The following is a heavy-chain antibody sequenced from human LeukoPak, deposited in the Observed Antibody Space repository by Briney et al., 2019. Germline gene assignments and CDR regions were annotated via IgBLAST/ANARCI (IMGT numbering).Heavy chain of an antibody. CDR3: AKDGEYYDFWSGYYSRYYYYGMDV. V-gene: IGHV3-33*06. CDR1: GFTFSSYG. CDR2: IWYDGSNK. Sequence: GRSLRLSCAASGFTFSSYGMHWVRQAPGKGLEWVAVIWYDGSNKYYADSVKGRFTISRDNSKNTLYLQMNSLRAEDTAVYYCAKDGEYYDFWSGYYSRYYYYGMDVWGQGTTVTVSS. D-gene: IGHD3-3*01. J-gene: IGHJ6*02.